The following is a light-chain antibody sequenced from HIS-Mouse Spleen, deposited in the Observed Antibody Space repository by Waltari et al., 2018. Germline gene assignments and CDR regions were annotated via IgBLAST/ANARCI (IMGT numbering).Light chain of an antibody. V-gene: IGLV2-11*01. Sequence: QSALTQPRSVSGSPGQSVTISCTGTSSHVGGYNYVSWYQQHPGKAPNLMIYDVSKRPSGVPDRFSGSKSGNTASLTISGLQAEDEADYYCCSYAGSYTWVFGGGTKLTVL. J-gene: IGLJ3*02. CDR3: CSYAGSYTWV. CDR1: SSHVGGYNY. CDR2: DVS.